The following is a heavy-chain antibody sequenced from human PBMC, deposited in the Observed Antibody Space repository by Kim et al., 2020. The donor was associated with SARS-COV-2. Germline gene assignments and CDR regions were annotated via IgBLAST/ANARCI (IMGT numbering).Heavy chain of an antibody. D-gene: IGHD6-13*01. CDR2: IWYDGSNK. CDR3: AREPYSSSDPRFDY. J-gene: IGHJ4*02. CDR1: GFTFSSYG. Sequence: GGSLKLSCAASGFTFSSYGMHWVRQAPGKGLEWVAVIWYDGSNKYYADSVKGRFTISRDNSKNTLYLQMNSLRAEDTAVYYCAREPYSSSDPRFDYWGQGTLVTVSS. V-gene: IGHV3-33*01.